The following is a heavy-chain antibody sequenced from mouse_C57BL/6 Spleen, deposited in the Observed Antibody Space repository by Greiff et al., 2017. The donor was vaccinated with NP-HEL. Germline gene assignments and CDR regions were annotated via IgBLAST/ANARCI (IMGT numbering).Heavy chain of an antibody. Sequence: QVQLQQSGAELVRPGASVTLSCKASGYTFTDYEMHWVKQTPVHGLEWIGAIDPETGGTAYNQKFKGKAILTADKSSSTAYMELRSLTSEDSAVYYCTMNYCGSAYFDDWGQGTTLTVSS. CDR3: TMNYCGSAYFDD. J-gene: IGHJ2*01. CDR2: IDPETGGT. D-gene: IGHD1-1*01. CDR1: GYTFTDYE. V-gene: IGHV1-15*01.